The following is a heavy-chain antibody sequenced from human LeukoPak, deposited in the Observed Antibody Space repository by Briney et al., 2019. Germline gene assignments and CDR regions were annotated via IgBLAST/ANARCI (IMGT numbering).Heavy chain of an antibody. D-gene: IGHD4-23*01. J-gene: IGHJ6*02. V-gene: IGHV1-3*01. Sequence: GASVKVSCKASGYTFTNYGISWVRQAPGQGLEWMGWINAGNGNTKYSQKFQGRVTITRDTSASTAYMELSSLRSEDTAVYYCARDRGNSHYYYGMDVWGQGTTVTVSS. CDR1: GYTFTNYG. CDR2: INAGNGNT. CDR3: ARDRGNSHYYYGMDV.